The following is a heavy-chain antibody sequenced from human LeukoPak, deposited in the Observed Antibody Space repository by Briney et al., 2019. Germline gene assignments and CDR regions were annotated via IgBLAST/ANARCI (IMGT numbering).Heavy chain of an antibody. V-gene: IGHV4-61*05. CDR3: ARHITASPDGSGSYLLGGAFDY. Sequence: SETLSLTCTVSGGSISSSSYYWSWIRQPPGKGLEWIGYIYYSGSTNYNPSLKSRVTISVDTSKNQFSLKLSSVTAADTAVYYCARHITASPDGSGSYLLGGAFDYWGQGTLVTVSS. D-gene: IGHD3-10*01. J-gene: IGHJ4*02. CDR2: IYYSGST. CDR1: GGSISSSSYY.